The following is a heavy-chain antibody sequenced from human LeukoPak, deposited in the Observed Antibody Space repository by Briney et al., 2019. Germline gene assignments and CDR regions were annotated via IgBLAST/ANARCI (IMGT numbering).Heavy chain of an antibody. D-gene: IGHD4-17*01. CDR1: GFTFGDYA. Sequence: HPGGSLRLSCTASGFTFGDYAMNWFRQAPGKGLEWVANIKQDGSEKYYVDSVKGRFTISRDNAKNSLYLQMNSLRAEDTAVYYCARAVGGFDNTVTHPLDYWGQGTLVTVSS. V-gene: IGHV3-7*01. CDR3: ARAVGGFDNTVTHPLDY. J-gene: IGHJ4*02. CDR2: IKQDGSEK.